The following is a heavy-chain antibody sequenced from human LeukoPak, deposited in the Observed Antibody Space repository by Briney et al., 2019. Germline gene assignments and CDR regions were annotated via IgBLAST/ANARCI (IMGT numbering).Heavy chain of an antibody. J-gene: IGHJ4*02. CDR1: GYTFTGYY. Sequence: ASVKVPYKASGYTFTGYYMHWVRQAPGQGLEWMGIINPSGGSTSYAQKFQGRVTMTRDTSTSTVYMELSSLRSEDTAVYYCARISGYYRQIDYWGQGTLVTVSS. V-gene: IGHV1-46*01. CDR2: INPSGGST. D-gene: IGHD3-22*01. CDR3: ARISGYYRQIDY.